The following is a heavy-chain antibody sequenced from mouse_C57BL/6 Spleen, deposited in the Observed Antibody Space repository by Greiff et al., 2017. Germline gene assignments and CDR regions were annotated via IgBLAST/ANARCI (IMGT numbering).Heavy chain of an antibody. J-gene: IGHJ4*01. CDR3: ARHAYYYGYYAMDY. D-gene: IGHD1-1*01. CDR1: GFSLTSYG. V-gene: IGHV2-6-1*01. CDR2: IWSDGST. Sequence: QVQLKESGPGLVAPSQSLSITCTVSGFSLTSYGVHWVRQPPGKGLEWLVVIWSDGSTTYNSALKSRLSISKDNSKSQVFLKMNSLQTDDTAMYYCARHAYYYGYYAMDYWGQGTSVTVSS.